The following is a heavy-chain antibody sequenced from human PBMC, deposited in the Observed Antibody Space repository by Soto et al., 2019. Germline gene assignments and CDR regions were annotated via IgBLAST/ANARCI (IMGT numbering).Heavy chain of an antibody. CDR3: AGFWGGLHLGEFTRFEY. CDR1: GGSISSYY. J-gene: IGHJ4*02. V-gene: IGHV4-59*01. CDR2: IYYSGST. Sequence: SETLSLTCTVSGGSISSYYWSWIQQPPGKGLEWIGYIYYSGSTNYNPFLKSRVSISVDTSKKQFSLKLNSVTAADTAVYYCAGFWGGLHLGEFTRFEYWGQGTQVTVS. D-gene: IGHD3-16*01.